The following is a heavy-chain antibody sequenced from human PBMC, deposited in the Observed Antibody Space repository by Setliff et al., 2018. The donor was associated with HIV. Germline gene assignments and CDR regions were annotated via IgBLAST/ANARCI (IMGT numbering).Heavy chain of an antibody. CDR1: GYSLTDFY. Sequence: ASVKVSCKASGYSLTDFYIHWVRQAPGQGLEWMGWITPNSGGTEYAGKFQGRVALTRDTSINTAYMEVTRLTSDDTAVYYCAGVSSQFSEWRKDYFEYWGRGSLVTVSS. J-gene: IGHJ4*02. D-gene: IGHD3-3*01. CDR2: ITPNSGGT. V-gene: IGHV1-2*02. CDR3: AGVSSQFSEWRKDYFEY.